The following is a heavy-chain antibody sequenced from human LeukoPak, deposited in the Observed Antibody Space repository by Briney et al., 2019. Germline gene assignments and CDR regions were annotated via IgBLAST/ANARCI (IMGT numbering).Heavy chain of an antibody. J-gene: IGHJ4*02. CDR2: IYYSGST. CDR1: GGSISSYY. Sequence: SETLSLTCTVSGGSISSYYWSWIRQPPGKGLEWIGYIYYSGSTNYNPSLKSRVTISVDTSKNQFSLKLSSVTAADTAVYYCAMGMITFGGVIVIPEVYWGQGTLVTVSS. V-gene: IGHV4-59*08. D-gene: IGHD3-16*02. CDR3: AMGMITFGGVIVIPEVY.